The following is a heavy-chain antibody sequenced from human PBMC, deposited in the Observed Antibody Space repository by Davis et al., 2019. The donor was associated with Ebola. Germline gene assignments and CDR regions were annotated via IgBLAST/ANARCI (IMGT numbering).Heavy chain of an antibody. D-gene: IGHD6-19*01. CDR3: AEQWLVN. J-gene: IGHJ4*02. Sequence: PGGSLRLSCAASGFTFSSYGMHWVRQAPGKGLEWVAVISYDGSNKYYADSVKGRFTISRDNSKNTLYLQMNSLRAEDTAVYYCAEQWLVNWGQGTLVTVSS. CDR1: GFTFSSYG. CDR2: ISYDGSNK. V-gene: IGHV3-30*03.